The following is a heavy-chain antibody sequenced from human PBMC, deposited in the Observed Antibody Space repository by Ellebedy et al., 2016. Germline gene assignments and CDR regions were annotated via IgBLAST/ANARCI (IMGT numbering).Heavy chain of an antibody. J-gene: IGHJ4*02. CDR3: ARVTLAVAGSRGLDY. CDR1: GYTFTSYG. D-gene: IGHD6-19*01. V-gene: IGHV1-18*01. CDR2: ISAYNGNT. Sequence: ASVKVSXXASGYTFTSYGISWVRQAPGQGLEWMGWISAYNGNTNYAQKLQGRVTMTTDTSTSTAYMELRSLRSDDTAVYYCARVTLAVAGSRGLDYWGQGTLVTVSS.